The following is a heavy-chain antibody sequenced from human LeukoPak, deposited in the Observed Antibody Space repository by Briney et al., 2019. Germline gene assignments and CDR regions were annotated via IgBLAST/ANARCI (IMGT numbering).Heavy chain of an antibody. CDR3: ARGLVDDYYYGMDV. V-gene: IGHV4-39*07. Sequence: SETLSLTCTVSGGSISSSSYYWGWIRQPPGKGLEWIGEINHSGSTNYNPSLKSRVTISVDTSKNQFSLKLSSVTAADTAVYYCARGLVDDYYYGMDVWGQGTTVTVSS. CDR1: GGSISSSSYY. D-gene: IGHD2-15*01. J-gene: IGHJ6*02. CDR2: INHSGST.